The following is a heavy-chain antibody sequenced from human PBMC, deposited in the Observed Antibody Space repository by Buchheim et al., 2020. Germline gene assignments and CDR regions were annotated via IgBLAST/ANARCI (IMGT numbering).Heavy chain of an antibody. CDR3: AKDWALVLRYLDY. J-gene: IGHJ4*02. V-gene: IGHV3-23*01. D-gene: IGHD3-9*01. Sequence: EVQLLESGGGLVQPGGSLRLSCAASGFSFSSHAMSWVRQAPGKGLEWVAVINDSGGSRYYADSVKGRFTIARDNSKNTLYLQMNGLRAEDTAVYYCAKDWALVLRYLDYWGQGTL. CDR1: GFSFSSHA. CDR2: INDSGGSR.